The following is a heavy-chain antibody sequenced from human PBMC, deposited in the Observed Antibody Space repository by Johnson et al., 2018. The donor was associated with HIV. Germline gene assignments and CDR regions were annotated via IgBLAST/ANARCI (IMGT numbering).Heavy chain of an antibody. CDR2: ISYDGSNK. J-gene: IGHJ3*02. V-gene: IGHV3-30-3*01. Sequence: QVQLVESGGGVVQPWRSLRLSCAASGFTFSSYAMHWVRQAPDKGLEWVAVISYDGSNKYYADSVKGRFTISRDNSKNTLYLQMNSLRAEDTAVYYCARGYWSGGSCYSEYAFDIWGQGTMVTVAS. CDR3: ARGYWSGGSCYSEYAFDI. D-gene: IGHD2-15*01. CDR1: GFTFSSYA.